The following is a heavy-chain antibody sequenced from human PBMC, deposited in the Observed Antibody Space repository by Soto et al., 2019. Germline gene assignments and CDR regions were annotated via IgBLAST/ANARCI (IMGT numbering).Heavy chain of an antibody. J-gene: IGHJ5*02. CDR3: ARIFIDELVFGWFEP. D-gene: IGHD3-3*01. Sequence: ASVKVSCKASGYTFTSYGISWVRQARGQGREWMGWISAYNGNTNYAQKLQGRVTMTTDTSTSTAYMELRSLRSDDTAVYYCARIFIDELVFGWFEPLGQGTPVTVSS. CDR2: ISAYNGNT. V-gene: IGHV1-18*01. CDR1: GYTFTSYG.